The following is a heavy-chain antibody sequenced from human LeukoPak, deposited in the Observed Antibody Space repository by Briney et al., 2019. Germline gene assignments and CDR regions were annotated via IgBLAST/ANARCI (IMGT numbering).Heavy chain of an antibody. CDR3: ARVTLGSLDP. CDR1: GGSISSGSYY. V-gene: IGHV4-61*02. Sequence: SQTLSLTCTVSGGSISSGSYYWSWIRQPAGKGLEWIGRIYTSGSTNYNPSLKSRVTISVGTSKNQFSLKLSSVTAAATAVYYCARVTLGSLDPWGQGTLVTVSS. CDR2: IYTSGST. J-gene: IGHJ5*02. D-gene: IGHD1-26*01.